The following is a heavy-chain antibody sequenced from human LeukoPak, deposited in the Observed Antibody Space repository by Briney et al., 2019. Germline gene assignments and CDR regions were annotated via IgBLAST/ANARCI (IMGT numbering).Heavy chain of an antibody. J-gene: IGHJ4*02. Sequence: SETLSLTCTVSGDSISSGGYYWSWIRQHPGKGLEWIGYIYYSGSTYYNPSLKSRVTISLDTSKNQFSLKLSSVTAADTAVYYSASFYSYYDSQKGPLYWGQGTLVTVSS. CDR1: GDSISSGGYY. CDR3: ASFYSYYDSQKGPLY. V-gene: IGHV4-31*03. D-gene: IGHD3-22*01. CDR2: IYYSGST.